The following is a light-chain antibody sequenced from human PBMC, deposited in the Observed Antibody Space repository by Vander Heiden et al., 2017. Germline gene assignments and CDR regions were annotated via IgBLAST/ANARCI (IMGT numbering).Light chain of an antibody. Sequence: QSALPQPPSVSGSPRQSVTISCTGTSSDVGSYNRVSWYQQPPGTAPKLMIYEVSNRPSGVPDRFSGSKSGNTASLTISGLQAEDEADYYCSSYTSSSTLVFGGGTKLTVL. CDR3: SSYTSSSTLV. J-gene: IGLJ2*01. CDR2: EVS. V-gene: IGLV2-18*02. CDR1: SSDVGSYNR.